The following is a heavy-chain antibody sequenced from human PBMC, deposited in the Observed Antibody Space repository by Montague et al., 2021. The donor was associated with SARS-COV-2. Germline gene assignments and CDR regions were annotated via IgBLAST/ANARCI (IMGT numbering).Heavy chain of an antibody. CDR1: GFSLSTSGMC. CDR3: ARSSVVRGVSLDY. V-gene: IGHV2-70*11. Sequence: PALVTPTQTLTLTCTFSGFSLSTSGMCVSWIRQPPGKALEWLARIDWDDDRHYSTSLKTRLTIPKDTSKNQVVLTMTNMDPVDTATYYCARSSVVRGVSLDYWGQGTLVTVSS. D-gene: IGHD3-10*01. CDR2: IDWDDDR. J-gene: IGHJ4*02.